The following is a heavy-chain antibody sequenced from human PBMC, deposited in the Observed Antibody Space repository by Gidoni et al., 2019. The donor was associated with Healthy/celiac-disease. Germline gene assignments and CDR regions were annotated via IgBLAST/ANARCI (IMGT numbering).Heavy chain of an antibody. CDR2: IWYDGSNK. Sequence: QVQLVESGGGVVQPGRSLRLSCAASGFTFSSYGMHLVRQAPGKGLEWVAVIWYDGSNKYYADSVKGRFTISRDNSKNTLYLQMNSLRAEDTAVYYCARDHTEEWELPRGRGTDAFDIWGQGTMVTVSS. J-gene: IGHJ3*02. V-gene: IGHV3-33*08. D-gene: IGHD1-26*01. CDR1: GFTFSSYG. CDR3: ARDHTEEWELPRGRGTDAFDI.